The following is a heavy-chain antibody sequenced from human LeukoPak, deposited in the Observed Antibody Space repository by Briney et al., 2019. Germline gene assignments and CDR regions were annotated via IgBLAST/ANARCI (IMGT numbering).Heavy chain of an antibody. CDR2: IRGDGLDT. V-gene: IGHV3-74*01. Sequence: GGSLRLSCVASGFAFSNSWMHWVRQAPGKGLVWVSRIRGDGLDTNYADSVKGRFTISRDNAKNTLYLQMSSLRADDTAVYYCVIDLGDYNDFWGQGTLVSVSS. J-gene: IGHJ4*02. CDR1: GFAFSNSW. D-gene: IGHD2-15*01. CDR3: VIDLGDYNDF.